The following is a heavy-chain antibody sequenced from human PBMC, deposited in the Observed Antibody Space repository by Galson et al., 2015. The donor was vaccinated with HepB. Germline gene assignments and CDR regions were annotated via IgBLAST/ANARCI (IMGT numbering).Heavy chain of an antibody. D-gene: IGHD3-22*01. Sequence: SVKVSCKASGYTFTSYGISWVRQAPGQGLEWMGWISAYNGNTNYAQKLQGRVTMTTDTSTSTAYMELRSLRSDDTAMYYCARQLGPPGDYYDSSGPDAFDIWGQGTMVTVSS. CDR2: ISAYNGNT. J-gene: IGHJ3*02. V-gene: IGHV1-18*01. CDR3: ARQLGPPGDYYDSSGPDAFDI. CDR1: GYTFTSYG.